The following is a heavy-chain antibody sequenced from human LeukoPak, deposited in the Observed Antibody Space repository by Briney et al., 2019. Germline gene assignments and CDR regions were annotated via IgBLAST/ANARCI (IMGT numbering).Heavy chain of an antibody. CDR1: GYTFTSYY. V-gene: IGHV1-46*01. CDR3: ATSSSLTTVTPPAFDY. Sequence: ASVKVSCKASGYTFTSYYMRWVRQAPGQGLEWMGIINPSGGSTSYAQKFQGRVTMTEDTSTDAAYMELSSLRSEDTAVYYCATSSSLTTVTPPAFDYWGQGTLVTVSS. CDR2: INPSGGST. D-gene: IGHD4-17*01. J-gene: IGHJ4*02.